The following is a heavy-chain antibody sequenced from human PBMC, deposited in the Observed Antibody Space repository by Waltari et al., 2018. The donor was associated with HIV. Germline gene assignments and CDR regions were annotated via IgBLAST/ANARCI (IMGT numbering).Heavy chain of an antibody. Sequence: EVQLVESGVGLVQPGGSLRLPWAASVFPSGNYTMNWVRQDPGKGLEWVSYISRSSSSIFYADSVKGRFTISRDNAKNSLYLQMNSLRVEDTAVYYCARDINGGWGYWGQGTLVTVAS. J-gene: IGHJ4*02. V-gene: IGHV3-48*01. CDR3: ARDINGGWGY. CDR2: ISRSSSSI. D-gene: IGHD7-27*01. CDR1: VFPSGNYT.